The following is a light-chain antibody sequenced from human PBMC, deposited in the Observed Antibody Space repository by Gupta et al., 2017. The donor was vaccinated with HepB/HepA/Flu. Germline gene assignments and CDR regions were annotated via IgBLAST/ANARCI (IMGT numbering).Light chain of an antibody. CDR1: QSVSSN. J-gene: IGKJ1*01. CDR2: GES. V-gene: IGKV3-15*01. CDR3: QQDNNWPRT. Sequence: EIVMTQSPATLSVSPGERATLSCRASQSVSSNLAWYQQRPGQAPRLLIFGESTRATDIPARFSSSGSGTDFTLTINSLQSDDFAVDYCQQDNNWPRTFGQGTKVEIK.